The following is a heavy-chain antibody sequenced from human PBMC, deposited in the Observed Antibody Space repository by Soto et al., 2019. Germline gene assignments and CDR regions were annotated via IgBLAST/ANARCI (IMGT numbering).Heavy chain of an antibody. CDR3: ARGSSSGRFDY. J-gene: IGHJ4*02. CDR1: GGSFSGYY. Sequence: QVQLQQWGAGLLKPSETLSLTCAVYGGSFSGYYWSWIRQPPGKGLEWIGEIKHSGSTNYNPSLTSRVTISVDTSKNQFSLKLSFVTAADTAVYYCARGSSSGRFDYWGQGTLVTVSS. D-gene: IGHD6-6*01. V-gene: IGHV4-34*01. CDR2: IKHSGST.